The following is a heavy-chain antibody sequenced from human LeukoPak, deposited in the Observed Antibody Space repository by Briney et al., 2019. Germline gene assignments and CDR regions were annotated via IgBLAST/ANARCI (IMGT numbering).Heavy chain of an antibody. CDR2: IYYSGST. CDR3: ASCGGAMDPRFDY. V-gene: IGHV4-38-2*02. D-gene: IGHD3-10*01. CDR1: GYSISTGYY. Sequence: SETLSLTCTVSGYSISTGYYWDWIRQPPGKGLEWIGYIYYSGSTNYNPSLKSRVTISLDTSNNQFSLRVTSVTAADTAVYYCASCGGAMDPRFDYWGQGSLVTVYS. J-gene: IGHJ4*02.